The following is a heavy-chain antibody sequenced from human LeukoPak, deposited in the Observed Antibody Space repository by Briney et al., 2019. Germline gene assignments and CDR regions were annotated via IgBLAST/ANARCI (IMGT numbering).Heavy chain of an antibody. CDR3: AKDGIYSDVDY. CDR1: GFTFSSYG. V-gene: IGHV3-30*18. CDR2: ISYDGSNK. D-gene: IGHD1-26*01. J-gene: IGHJ4*02. Sequence: GGSLRLPCAAPGFTFSSYGMHWVRQAPGKGLEWVAVISYDGSNKYYADSVKGRFTISRDNSKNTLYLQMNSLRAEDTAVYYCAKDGIYSDVDYWGQGTLVTVSS.